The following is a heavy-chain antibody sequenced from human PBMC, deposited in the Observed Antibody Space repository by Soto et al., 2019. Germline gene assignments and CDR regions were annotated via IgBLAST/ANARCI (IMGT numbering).Heavy chain of an antibody. J-gene: IGHJ4*02. V-gene: IGHV4-61*01. CDR1: GGSVSSGSYY. D-gene: IGHD1-26*01. CDR3: ARVSGSYSIYYFDY. CDR2: IYYSGST. Sequence: TLSLTCTVSGGSVSSGSYYWSWIRQPPGKGLEWIGYIYYSGSTNYNPSLKSRVTISVDTSKNQFSLKLSSVTAADTAVYYCARVSGSYSIYYFDYWGQGTLVTVSS.